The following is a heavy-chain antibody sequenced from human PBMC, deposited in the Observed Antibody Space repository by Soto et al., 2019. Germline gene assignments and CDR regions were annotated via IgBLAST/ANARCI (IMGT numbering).Heavy chain of an antibody. Sequence: QITLKESGPTQVKPTQTLTLTCTFSGFSLSTNGVSVGWIRQPPGKALEWLALIYWDDDKRYRPSLESRLTXTXDXXRNQVVLTMTNMDPVDTATYYCAHNWIGYADFGDFWGQGTLVTVSS. V-gene: IGHV2-5*02. CDR2: IYWDDDK. J-gene: IGHJ4*02. CDR3: AHNWIGYADFGDF. CDR1: GFSLSTNGVS. D-gene: IGHD4-17*01.